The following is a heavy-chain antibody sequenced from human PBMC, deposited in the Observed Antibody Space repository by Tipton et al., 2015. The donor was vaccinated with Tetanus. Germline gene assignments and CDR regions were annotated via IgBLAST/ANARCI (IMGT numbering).Heavy chain of an antibody. V-gene: IGHV3-74*01. D-gene: IGHD5-24*01. CDR2: ITPDGGIT. Sequence: SLRLSCVVSGFTFSGSSMDWVRQAPGKGLLWVSRITPDGGITTYADSVKGRFTISRDNTKNTLYLQMNSLRAEDSAVYYCAKDPTDGYRGRGNEGGIDYWGQGTLVTVSS. CDR1: GFTFSGSS. J-gene: IGHJ4*02. CDR3: AKDPTDGYRGRGNEGGIDY.